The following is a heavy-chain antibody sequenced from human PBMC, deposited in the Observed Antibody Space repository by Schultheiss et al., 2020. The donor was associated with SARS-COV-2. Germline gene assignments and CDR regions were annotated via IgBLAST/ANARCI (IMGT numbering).Heavy chain of an antibody. CDR1: GFTFSSCS. V-gene: IGHV3-73*01. CDR3: ARDYDILTGYYISETY. J-gene: IGHJ4*02. Sequence: GGSLRLSCAASGFTFSSCSMNWVRQAPGKGLEWVGRIRSKARNYATTYAASVKGRFTISRDNSKNTLYLQMNSLRTEDTAVYYCARDYDILTGYYISETYWGQGTLVTVSS. D-gene: IGHD3-9*01. CDR2: IRSKARNYAT.